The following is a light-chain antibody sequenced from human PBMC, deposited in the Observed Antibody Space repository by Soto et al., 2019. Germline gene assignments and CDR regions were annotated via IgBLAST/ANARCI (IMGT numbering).Light chain of an antibody. CDR3: QSYDSSLSVLYV. CDR1: SSNIGAGYD. Sequence: QSVLTQPPSVSGGPGQRVTISCTWSSSNIGAGYDVHWYQQLPGTAPKLLIYGNSNRPSGVPDRFSGSKSGTSASLAITGLQAEDEADYYCQSYDSSLSVLYVFGTGTKLTVL. V-gene: IGLV1-40*01. J-gene: IGLJ1*01. CDR2: GNS.